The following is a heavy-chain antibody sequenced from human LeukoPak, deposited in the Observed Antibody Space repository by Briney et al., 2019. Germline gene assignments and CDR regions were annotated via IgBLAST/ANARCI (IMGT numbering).Heavy chain of an antibody. CDR2: INHSGST. D-gene: IGHD3-16*01. V-gene: IGHV4-34*01. J-gene: IGHJ4*02. Sequence: PSETLSLTCAVYGGSFSGYYWSWIRQPPGKGLEWIGEINHSGSTNYNPSLKSRVTISVDTSKNQFSLKLSSVTAADTAVYYCARPRSYGPNDYWGQGTLVTVSS. CDR1: GGSFSGYY. CDR3: ARPRSYGPNDY.